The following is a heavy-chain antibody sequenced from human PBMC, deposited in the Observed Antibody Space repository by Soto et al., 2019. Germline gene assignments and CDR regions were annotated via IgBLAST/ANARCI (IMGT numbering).Heavy chain of an antibody. D-gene: IGHD6-13*01. CDR3: ARGGDLAAAGTSPCFDY. V-gene: IGHV4-59*01. Sequence: SETLSLTCTVSGGSISSYYWSWIRQPPGKGLEWIGYIYYSGSTNYNPSLKSRVTISVDTSKNQFSLKLSSVTAADTAVYYCARGGDLAAAGTSPCFDYWGQGTLVTVSS. CDR2: IYYSGST. J-gene: IGHJ4*02. CDR1: GGSISSYY.